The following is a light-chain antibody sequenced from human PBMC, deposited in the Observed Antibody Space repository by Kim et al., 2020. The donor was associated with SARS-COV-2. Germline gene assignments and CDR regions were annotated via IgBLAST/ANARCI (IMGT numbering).Light chain of an antibody. V-gene: IGLV3-1*01. J-gene: IGLJ3*02. Sequence: SYELTQPPSVSVSPGQTASITCSGDDLGDKYTCWYQQKPGQSPLLVIYQDDRRSSGIPVRFSGSNSGNTATLTISGTQAMDEVDYYCQTWDGITAVFGGGTQLTVL. CDR2: QDD. CDR1: DLGDKY. CDR3: QTWDGITAV.